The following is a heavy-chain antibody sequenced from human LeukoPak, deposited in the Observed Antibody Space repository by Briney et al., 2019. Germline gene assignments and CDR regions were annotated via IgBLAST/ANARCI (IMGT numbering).Heavy chain of an antibody. D-gene: IGHD6-13*01. CDR1: GGTFSSYA. V-gene: IGHV1-69*06. CDR3: ARTTEAHSWQTRYYSYYMDV. J-gene: IGHJ6*03. CDR2: IIPIFGTA. Sequence: ASVKVSCKASGGTFSSYAISWVRQAPGQGLEWMGGIIPIFGTANYAQKFQGRVTITADKSTSTAYMELSSLRSEDTAVYYCARTTEAHSWQTRYYSYYMDVWGKGTTVTVSS.